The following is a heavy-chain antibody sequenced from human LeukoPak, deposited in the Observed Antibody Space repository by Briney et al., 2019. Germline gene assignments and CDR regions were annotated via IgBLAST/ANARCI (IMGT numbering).Heavy chain of an antibody. CDR1: GLTFDDYA. Sequence: PGGSLRLSCAASGLTFDDYALHWVRQAPGKGLEWVSGISWNSGSIGYADSVKGRFTISRDNAKNSLYLQMNSLRAEDTALYYCAKDWGTIQDAFDIWGQGTMVTVSS. V-gene: IGHV3-9*01. CDR3: AKDWGTIQDAFDI. J-gene: IGHJ3*02. D-gene: IGHD1/OR15-1a*01. CDR2: ISWNSGSI.